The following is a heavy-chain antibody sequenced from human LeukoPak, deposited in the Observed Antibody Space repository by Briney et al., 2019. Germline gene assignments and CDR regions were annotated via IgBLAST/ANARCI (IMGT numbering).Heavy chain of an antibody. D-gene: IGHD5-18*01. J-gene: IGHJ4*02. Sequence: AGGSLRLPCAASGFTFSSYAMSWVRQAPGKGLEWVSAISGSGGSTYYADSVKGRFTISRDNSKNTLYLQMNSLRAEDTAVYYCAKIRAMVTRYFDYWGQGTLVTVSS. V-gene: IGHV3-23*01. CDR2: ISGSGGST. CDR3: AKIRAMVTRYFDY. CDR1: GFTFSSYA.